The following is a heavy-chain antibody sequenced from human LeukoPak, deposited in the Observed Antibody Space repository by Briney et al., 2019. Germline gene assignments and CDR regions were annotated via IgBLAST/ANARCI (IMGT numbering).Heavy chain of an antibody. CDR1: GGTFSSYA. V-gene: IGHV1-69*06. Sequence: ASVKVSCKASGGTFSSYAISWVRQAPGQGLEWVGGIIPIFGTANYAQKFQGRVTITADKSTSTAYMELSSLRSEDTAVYYCARVDYGGGVDYWGQGTLVTVSS. D-gene: IGHD4-23*01. J-gene: IGHJ4*02. CDR2: IIPIFGTA. CDR3: ARVDYGGGVDY.